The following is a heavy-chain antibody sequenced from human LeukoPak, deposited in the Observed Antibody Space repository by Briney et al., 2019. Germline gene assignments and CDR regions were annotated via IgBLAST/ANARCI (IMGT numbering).Heavy chain of an antibody. CDR3: ATDIRYDSSGPASWFDP. CDR2: ISAYNGNT. Sequence: ASVKVSCKASGYTFTSYGISWVRQAPGQGLEWMGWISAYNGNTNYAQKFQGRVTMTEDTSTDTAYMELSSLRSEDTAVYYCATDIRYDSSGPASWFDPWGQGTLVTVSS. J-gene: IGHJ5*02. V-gene: IGHV1-18*01. D-gene: IGHD3-22*01. CDR1: GYTFTSYG.